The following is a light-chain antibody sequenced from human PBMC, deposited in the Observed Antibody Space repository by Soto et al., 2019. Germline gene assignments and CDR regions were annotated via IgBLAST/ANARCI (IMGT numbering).Light chain of an antibody. CDR2: AAS. CDR1: QGISNY. Sequence: DIQMTQSPSSLSASVGDRVTITCRASQGISNYLAWYQQKPGKVPKLLIYAASTLQSGVPSRFSGSGSGTDFTLTISGLQPEDVATYYWQKYNSAPRTCGPGTKVDIK. CDR3: QKYNSAPRT. J-gene: IGKJ3*01. V-gene: IGKV1-27*01.